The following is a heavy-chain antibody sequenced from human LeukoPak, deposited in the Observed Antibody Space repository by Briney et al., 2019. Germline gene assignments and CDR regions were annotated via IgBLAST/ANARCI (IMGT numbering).Heavy chain of an antibody. J-gene: IGHJ4*02. D-gene: IGHD3-22*01. CDR1: GGSFSGYY. V-gene: IGHV4-34*01. CDR2: INHSGST. Sequence: SETLSLTCAVYGGSFSGYYWSWIRQPPGKGLEWIGEINHSGSTNYNPSLKSRVTISVDTSKNQFSLKLSSVTAADTAVYYCARGDDSSGYSSEFDYWGQGTLVTVSS. CDR3: ARGDDSSGYSSEFDY.